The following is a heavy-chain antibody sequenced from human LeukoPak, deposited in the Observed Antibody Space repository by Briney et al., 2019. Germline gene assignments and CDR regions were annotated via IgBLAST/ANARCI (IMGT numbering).Heavy chain of an antibody. J-gene: IGHJ6*02. Sequence: GGSLRLSCAASGFTFSNAWMNWVRQAPGKGLEWVGRIKSKTDGGTTDYAAPVKGRFTISRDESKNTLYLQMNSLKTEDTAVYYCTTAAAGTHYYYYYGMDVWGQGTTVTVSS. V-gene: IGHV3-15*07. CDR2: IKSKTDGGTT. D-gene: IGHD6-13*01. CDR3: TTAAAGTHYYYYYGMDV. CDR1: GFTFSNAW.